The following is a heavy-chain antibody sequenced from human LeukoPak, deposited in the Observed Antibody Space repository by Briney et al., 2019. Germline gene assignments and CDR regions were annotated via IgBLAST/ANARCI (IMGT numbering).Heavy chain of an antibody. CDR2: ISSSSSYI. CDR3: ARRSGGYSYGYSWMGATESNWFDP. D-gene: IGHD5-18*01. Sequence: GGSLRLSCAASGFTFSSYSMNWVRQAPGKGLEWVSSISSSSSYIYYADSVTGRFTISRDNAKNSLYLQMNSLRAEDTAVYYCARRSGGYSYGYSWMGATESNWFDPWGQGTLVTVSS. J-gene: IGHJ5*02. CDR1: GFTFSSYS. V-gene: IGHV3-21*01.